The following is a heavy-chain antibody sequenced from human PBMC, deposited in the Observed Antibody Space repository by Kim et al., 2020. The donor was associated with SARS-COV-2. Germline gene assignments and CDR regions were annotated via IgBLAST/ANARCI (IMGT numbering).Heavy chain of an antibody. CDR3: ATFLYNHFHQ. J-gene: IGHJ4*02. D-gene: IGHD1-20*01. CDR1: GVSISSAMYY. Sequence: SETLSLTCSVSGVSISSAMYYWGWIRQSPGKGLEWIGNIYYTEATYYNPSLRSRGTISLDSSKNQLSLNLTSVTAADTAVYYCATFLYNHFHQWGQGTL. V-gene: IGHV4-39*01. CDR2: IYYTEAT.